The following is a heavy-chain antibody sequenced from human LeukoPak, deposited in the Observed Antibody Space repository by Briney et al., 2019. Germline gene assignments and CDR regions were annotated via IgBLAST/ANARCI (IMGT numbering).Heavy chain of an antibody. D-gene: IGHD5-24*01. CDR3: ARDAQYREMATVRGAFDI. V-gene: IGHV1-46*01. Sequence: GASVKVSCKASGYTFTSYYMHWVRQAPGQGLEWMGIINPSGGSTSYAQKFQGRVTMTRDTPTSTVYMELSSLRSEDTAVYYCARDAQYREMATVRGAFDIWGQGTMVTVSS. CDR1: GYTFTSYY. CDR2: INPSGGST. J-gene: IGHJ3*02.